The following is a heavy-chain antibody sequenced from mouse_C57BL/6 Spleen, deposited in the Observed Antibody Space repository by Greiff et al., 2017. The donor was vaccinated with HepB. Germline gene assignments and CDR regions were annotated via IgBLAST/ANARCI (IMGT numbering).Heavy chain of an antibody. V-gene: IGHV1-82*01. Sequence: VQLVESGPELVKPGASVKISCKASGYAFSSSWMNWVKQRPGKGLEWIGRIYPGDGDTNYNGKFKGKATLTADKSSSTAYRQLSSLTSEDSAVYCCARGGELLDYWGQGTTLTVSS. CDR3: ARGGELLDY. CDR1: GYAFSSSW. J-gene: IGHJ2*01. CDR2: IYPGDGDT.